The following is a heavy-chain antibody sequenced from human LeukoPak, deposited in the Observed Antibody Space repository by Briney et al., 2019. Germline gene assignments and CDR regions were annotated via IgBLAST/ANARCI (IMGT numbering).Heavy chain of an antibody. CDR1: GFTFSSYA. J-gene: IGHJ4*02. Sequence: SGGSLRLSCAASGFTFSSYAMSWVRQAPGKGLEWVSGISGSGGSTYYADSVKGRFTISRDNSKNTLYLQMNSLRAEDTAVYYCAKVVRNTIFGAVDYWGQGTLVTVSS. CDR3: AKVVRNTIFGAVDY. CDR2: ISGSGGST. D-gene: IGHD3-3*01. V-gene: IGHV3-23*01.